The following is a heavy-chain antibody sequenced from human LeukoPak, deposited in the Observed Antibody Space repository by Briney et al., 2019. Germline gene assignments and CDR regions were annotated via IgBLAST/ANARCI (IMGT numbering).Heavy chain of an antibody. CDR2: IKQDGSEK. CDR3: ARVAELRYFDWYTYYYYYMDV. J-gene: IGHJ6*03. D-gene: IGHD3-9*01. Sequence: PGGSLRLSCAASGFTFSSYWMSWVRQAPGKWLEWVANIKQDGSEKYYVDSVKGRFTISRDNAKNSLYLQMNSLRAEDTAVYYCARVAELRYFDWYTYYYYYMDVWGKGTTATVSS. CDR1: GFTFSSYW. V-gene: IGHV3-7*01.